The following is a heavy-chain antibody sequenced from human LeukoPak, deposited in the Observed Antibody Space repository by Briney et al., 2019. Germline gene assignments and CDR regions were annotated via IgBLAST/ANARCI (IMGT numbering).Heavy chain of an antibody. V-gene: IGHV3-74*01. D-gene: IGHD7-27*01. CDR2: INTDGSST. CDR1: GFTFSSYW. Sequence: GGSLRLSCAASGFTFSSYWMHWVRQAPGKGLVWVSRINTDGSSTSYADSVKGRFTISRDNAKNTPYLQMNSLRAEDTAVYYCARDMGNWGDDDAFDIWGQGTMVTVSS. J-gene: IGHJ3*02. CDR3: ARDMGNWGDDDAFDI.